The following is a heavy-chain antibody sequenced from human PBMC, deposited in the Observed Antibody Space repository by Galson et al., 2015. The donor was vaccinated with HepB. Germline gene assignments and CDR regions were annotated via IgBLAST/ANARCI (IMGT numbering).Heavy chain of an antibody. J-gene: IGHJ4*02. CDR2: IIPIFGTA. Sequence: SVKVSCKASGGTFSSYAISWVRQAPGQGLEWMGGIIPIFGTANYAQKFQGRVTITADESTSTAYMELSSLRSEDTAVYYCAREPYCSSTSCPGNEVGYFDYWGQGTLVTVSS. V-gene: IGHV1-69*13. CDR1: GGTFSSYA. CDR3: AREPYCSSTSCPGNEVGYFDY. D-gene: IGHD2-2*01.